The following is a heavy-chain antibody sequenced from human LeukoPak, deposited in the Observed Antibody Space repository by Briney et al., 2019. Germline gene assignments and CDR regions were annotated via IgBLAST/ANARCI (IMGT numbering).Heavy chain of an antibody. V-gene: IGHV3-21*01. D-gene: IGHD4-17*01. CDR3: ARDRYGDIDY. J-gene: IGHJ4*02. CDR1: GFTFSSYS. Sequence: GALRRSFAASGFTFSSYSMNWGRQAPGKGVEWVSSISSSSSYIYYADSVKGRFTISRDNAKNSLYLQMNSLRAEDMAVYYCARDRYGDIDYWGQGTLVTVSS. CDR2: ISSSSSYI.